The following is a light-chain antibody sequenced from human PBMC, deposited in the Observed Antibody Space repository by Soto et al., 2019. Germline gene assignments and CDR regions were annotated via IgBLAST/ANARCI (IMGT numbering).Light chain of an antibody. CDR3: QQYYSSYS. Sequence: IQMTQSPSSLFASTGDTVIITFRASQDISDYVAWYQHKPGRAPKLLIYGASTLQSGVPPRFSGSGSETEFMLTISRLQSEDFATYYCQQYYSSYSFGQGTKVDIK. CDR1: QDISDY. J-gene: IGKJ2*03. V-gene: IGKV1-8*01. CDR2: GAS.